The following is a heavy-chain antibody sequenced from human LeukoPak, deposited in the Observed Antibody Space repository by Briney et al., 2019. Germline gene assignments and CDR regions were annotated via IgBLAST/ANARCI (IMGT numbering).Heavy chain of an antibody. CDR3: ARDYYDSSGYYYYYYYMDV. Sequence: GASVTVSCKASGYTFTGYYMHWVRQAPGQGLEWMGWINPNSGGTNYAQKFQGRVTMTRDTSISTAYMELSRLRSDDTAVYYCARDYYDSSGYYYYYYYMDVWGKGTTVTISS. V-gene: IGHV1-2*02. CDR2: INPNSGGT. CDR1: GYTFTGYY. D-gene: IGHD3-22*01. J-gene: IGHJ6*03.